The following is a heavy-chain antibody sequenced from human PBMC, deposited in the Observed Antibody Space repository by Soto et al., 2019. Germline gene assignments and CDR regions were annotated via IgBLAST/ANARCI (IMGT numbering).Heavy chain of an antibody. V-gene: IGHV4-39*01. J-gene: IGHJ4*02. CDR1: GDSISSRSYY. CDR2: IYYSGST. Sequence: SETLSLTCTVTGDSISSRSYYWGWIRQPPGKGLEWIGSIYYSGSTYNNPSLRSRVSMSIDTSKDQFALKLKSVTAADTALYFCARQRTSVVTQAYFDVWGPGPLVTVSS. CDR3: ARQRTSVVTQAYFDV. D-gene: IGHD2-21*02.